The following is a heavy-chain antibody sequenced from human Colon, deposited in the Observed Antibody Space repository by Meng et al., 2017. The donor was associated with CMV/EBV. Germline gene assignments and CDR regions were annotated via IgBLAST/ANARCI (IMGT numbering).Heavy chain of an antibody. CDR1: GFTFSSYG. D-gene: IGHD1-1*01. Sequence: GESLKISCAASGFTFSSYGMHWVRQAPGKGLEWVAFIRYDGSNKYYADSVKGRFTISRDNSKNTLYLQMNSLRAEDTAVYYCAKERAGTTVKYFDYWGQGTLVTVSS. CDR3: AKERAGTTVKYFDY. J-gene: IGHJ4*02. V-gene: IGHV3-30*02. CDR2: IRYDGSNK.